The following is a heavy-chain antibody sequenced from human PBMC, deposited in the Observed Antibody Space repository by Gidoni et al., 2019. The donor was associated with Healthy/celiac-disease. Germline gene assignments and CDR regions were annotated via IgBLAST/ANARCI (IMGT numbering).Heavy chain of an antibody. CDR2: FNAGNGNT. D-gene: IGHD2-21*01. CDR3: ARNSPPLLD. Sequence: VQLVQSGAEVKKPGASVKVSCQASGYTFTSYAMHWVRQAPGQRLEWMGWFNAGNGNTKYSQKFQGRVTITRDTSASTAYMELSSLRSEDTAVYYCARNSPPLLDWGQGTLVTVSS. CDR1: GYTFTSYA. J-gene: IGHJ4*02. V-gene: IGHV1-3*01.